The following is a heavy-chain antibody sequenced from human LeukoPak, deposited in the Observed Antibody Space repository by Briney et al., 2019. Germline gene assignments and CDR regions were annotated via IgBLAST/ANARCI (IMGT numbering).Heavy chain of an antibody. CDR1: GYTFTSYY. J-gene: IGHJ3*01. CDR2: INPSGGST. CDR3: ARELSGDYHLLGP. Sequence: ASVKVSCKASGYTFTSYYMHWVRQAPGQGLEWMGIINPSGGSTSYARKFQGIVTMTRDTSTSTVYMELSSLRSEDTAVYYCARELSGDYHLLGPWGQGTMVTVSS. D-gene: IGHD3/OR15-3a*01. V-gene: IGHV1-46*01.